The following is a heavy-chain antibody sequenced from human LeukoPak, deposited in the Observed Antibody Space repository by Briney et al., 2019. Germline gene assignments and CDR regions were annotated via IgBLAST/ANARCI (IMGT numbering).Heavy chain of an antibody. CDR3: TKFDYAAFEY. Sequence: GGSLRLSCAASGFTFSNAWMSWVRQAPGKGLEWVGRIKSKTNGGTTDYAAPVKGRFTISRDDSKNTLYLQMNSLKPEDTAVYYCTKFDYAAFEYWGQGALVTVSS. V-gene: IGHV3-15*01. D-gene: IGHD4-17*01. CDR2: IKSKTNGGTT. J-gene: IGHJ4*02. CDR1: GFTFSNAW.